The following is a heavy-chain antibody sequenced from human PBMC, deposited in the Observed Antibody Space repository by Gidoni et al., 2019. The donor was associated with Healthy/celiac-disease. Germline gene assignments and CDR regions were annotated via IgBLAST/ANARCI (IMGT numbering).Heavy chain of an antibody. D-gene: IGHD3-9*01. CDR3: ARDTRYFDWLEVNFDY. CDR1: GYTFTSYG. J-gene: IGHJ4*02. CDR2: ISAYNGNT. V-gene: IGHV1-18*01. Sequence: QVQRVQSGAEVKKPGASVKVSCKDSGYTFTSYGISWVRQAPGQGLEWMGWISAYNGNTNYAQKLQGRFTMTTDTSTSTAYMELRSLRSDDTAVYYCARDTRYFDWLEVNFDYWGQGTLVTVSS.